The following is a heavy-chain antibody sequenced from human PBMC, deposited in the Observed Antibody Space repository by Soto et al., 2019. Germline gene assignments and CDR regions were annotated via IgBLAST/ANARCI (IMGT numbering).Heavy chain of an antibody. CDR3: ARFSGSYTRGLDY. J-gene: IGHJ4*02. CDR1: GFTFSDHS. D-gene: IGHD1-26*01. CDR2: SRNKANSYST. Sequence: EVQLVESGGGLVQPGGSLRLSCAASGFTFSDHSMAGFGQAPGKGLEWVGRSRNKANSYSTEYAASVKGRFTISRDESKNSLYLQMNSLKTEDTAVYYCARFSGSYTRGLDYWGQGTLVTVSS. V-gene: IGHV3-72*01.